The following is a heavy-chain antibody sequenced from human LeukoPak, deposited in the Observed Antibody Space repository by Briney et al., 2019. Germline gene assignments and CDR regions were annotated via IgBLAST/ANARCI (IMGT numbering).Heavy chain of an antibody. D-gene: IGHD6-6*01. CDR2: IYYSGST. J-gene: IGHJ4*02. CDR1: GGSISSSSYY. Sequence: SETLSLTCTASGGSISSSSYYWGWIRQPPGKGLEWIGSIYYSGSTYYNPSLKSRVTISVDTSKNQFSLKLSSVTAADTAVYYCARDQVAARPYYFDYWGQGTLVTVSS. CDR3: ARDQVAARPYYFDY. V-gene: IGHV4-39*07.